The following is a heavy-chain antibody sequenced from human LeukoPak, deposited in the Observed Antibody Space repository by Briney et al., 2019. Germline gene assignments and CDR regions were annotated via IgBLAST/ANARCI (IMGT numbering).Heavy chain of an antibody. J-gene: IGHJ4*02. CDR3: ARTVPGYPDDYFDY. Sequence: GGSLRLSCAASGFTFGRHWMSWVRQTPGKGLERVAHMNQDGSAIYYVDSVKGRFTISRDNAKNSLCLQMTGLTVADTAVYYCARTVPGYPDDYFDYWGQGTLVTVSS. D-gene: IGHD6-19*01. V-gene: IGHV3-7*01. CDR1: GFTFGRHW. CDR2: MNQDGSAI.